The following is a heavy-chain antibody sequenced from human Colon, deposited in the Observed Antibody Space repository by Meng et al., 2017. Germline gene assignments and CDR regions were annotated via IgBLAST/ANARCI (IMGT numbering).Heavy chain of an antibody. Sequence: QVRLQESGPRLVKPSHTLSLTCTVSVYSVSSNSYYWTWIRQHPGTGLEWIGYIYSGGISHYNPSLKSRITMSIDTSKNQFSLQLTSVTAADTAIYYCARDPLAVGPTDRGLDSWGQGTLVTVSS. CDR3: ARDPLAVGPTDRGLDS. CDR1: VYSVSSNSYY. V-gene: IGHV4-31*03. CDR2: IYSGGIS. D-gene: IGHD1-26*01. J-gene: IGHJ4*02.